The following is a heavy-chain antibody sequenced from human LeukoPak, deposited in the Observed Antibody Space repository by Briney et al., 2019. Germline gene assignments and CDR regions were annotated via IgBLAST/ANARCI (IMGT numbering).Heavy chain of an antibody. J-gene: IGHJ5*02. CDR1: GGSISSYY. Sequence: PSETLSLTCTVSGGSISSYYWSWIRQPPGKGLEGIGYIYTSGSTNYNPSLKSRVTMSVDTSKNQFSLKLSSVTAADTAVYYCARSVTGANNWFDPWGQGTLATVSS. V-gene: IGHV4-4*09. CDR2: IYTSGST. CDR3: ARSVTGANNWFDP. D-gene: IGHD1-20*01.